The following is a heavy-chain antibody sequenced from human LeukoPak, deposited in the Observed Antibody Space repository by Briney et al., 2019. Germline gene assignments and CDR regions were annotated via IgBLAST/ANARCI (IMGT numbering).Heavy chain of an antibody. V-gene: IGHV4-39*01. D-gene: IGHD4-17*01. CDR3: ARGYDYGDYDAGGFDY. Sequence: PSETLSLTCTVSGGSISISSYYWGWIRQPPGKGLEWIGSIYYSGSTYYNPSLKSRVTISVDTSKNQFSLKLSSVTAADTAVYYCARGYDYGDYDAGGFDYWGQGTLVTVSS. CDR2: IYYSGST. CDR1: GGSISISSYY. J-gene: IGHJ4*02.